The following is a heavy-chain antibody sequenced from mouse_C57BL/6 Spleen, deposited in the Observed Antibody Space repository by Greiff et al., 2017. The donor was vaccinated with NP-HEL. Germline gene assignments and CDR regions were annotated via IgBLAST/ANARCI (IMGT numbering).Heavy chain of an antibody. Sequence: QVQLQQSGAELARPGASVKLSCKASGYTFTSYGISWVKQRTGQGLEWIGEIYPRSGNTYYNEKFKGKATLTADKSSSTAYMELSSLTSEDSAVYFCARGELGLYYFDYWGQGTTLTVSS. CDR2: IYPRSGNT. D-gene: IGHD4-1*01. V-gene: IGHV1-81*01. CDR1: GYTFTSYG. J-gene: IGHJ2*01. CDR3: ARGELGLYYFDY.